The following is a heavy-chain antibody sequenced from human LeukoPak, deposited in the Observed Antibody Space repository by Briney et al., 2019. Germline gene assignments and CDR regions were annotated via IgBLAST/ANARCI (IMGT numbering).Heavy chain of an antibody. CDR2: IYYSGST. Sequence: SETLSLTCTVSGVSISSYYWSWIRQPPGKGLEWIGYIYYSGSTNYNPSLKSRVTISVDTSKNQFSLKLSSVTAADTAVYYCARDEMGMVRGVIINWGQGTLVTVSS. CDR1: GVSISSYY. J-gene: IGHJ4*02. D-gene: IGHD3-10*01. V-gene: IGHV4-59*12. CDR3: ARDEMGMVRGVIIN.